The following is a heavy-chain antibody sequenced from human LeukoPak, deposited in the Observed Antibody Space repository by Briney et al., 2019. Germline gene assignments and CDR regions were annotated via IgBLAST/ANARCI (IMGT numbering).Heavy chain of an antibody. CDR1: GGTFSSYA. D-gene: IGHD3-3*01. V-gene: IGHV1-69*04. Sequence: SVKVSCKASGGTFSSYAISWVRQAPGQGLEWMGRIIPILGIANYAQKFQGRVTITTDKPTSTAYMKLSSLRSEDTAVYYCARGVTAFGVLIESNWFDPWGQGTLVTVSS. CDR3: ARGVTAFGVLIESNWFDP. J-gene: IGHJ5*02. CDR2: IIPILGIA.